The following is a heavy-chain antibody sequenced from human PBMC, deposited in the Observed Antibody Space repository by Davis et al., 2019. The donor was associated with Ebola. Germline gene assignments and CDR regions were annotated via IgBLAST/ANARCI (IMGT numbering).Heavy chain of an antibody. J-gene: IGHJ4*02. V-gene: IGHV1-69*13. CDR3: ARALVFGVIVRYYFDS. CDR1: GGNFSRYA. CDR2: IIHVYHTR. D-gene: IGHD3-3*01. Sequence: SVKVSCQASGGNFSRYAVNWVRQAPGQGREWMGGIIHVYHTRKYAQKFQGRVTITADGFTADESTTTVYMELSSLTFDDTAVYFCARALVFGVIVRYYFDSWGQGTLVTVSS.